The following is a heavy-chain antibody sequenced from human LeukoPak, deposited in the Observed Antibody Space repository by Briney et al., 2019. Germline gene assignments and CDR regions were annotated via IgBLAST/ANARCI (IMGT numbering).Heavy chain of an antibody. Sequence: ASVKVSCKASGGTFSSYAISWVRQAPGQGLEWMGWISAYNGNTNYAQKLQGRVTMTTDTSTSTAYMELRSLRSDDTAVYYCARDFNSRHNWFDPWGQGTLVTVSS. CDR3: ARDFNSRHNWFDP. CDR2: ISAYNGNT. V-gene: IGHV1-18*01. CDR1: GGTFSSYA. J-gene: IGHJ5*02. D-gene: IGHD4-23*01.